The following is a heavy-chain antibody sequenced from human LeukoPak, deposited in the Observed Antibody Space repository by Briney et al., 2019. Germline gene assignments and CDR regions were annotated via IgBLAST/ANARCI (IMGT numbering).Heavy chain of an antibody. CDR1: GGTFSSYA. V-gene: IGHV1-69*13. CDR3: ASYSSGWSYYYYMDV. D-gene: IGHD6-19*01. CDR2: IIPIFGTA. Sequence: ASVKVSCKASGGTFSSYAISWVRQAPGQGLEWMGRIIPIFGTANYAQNLQGRVTITSDESTSTAYMELSSLRSEDTAVYYCASYSSGWSYYYYMDVWGKGTTVTVSS. J-gene: IGHJ6*03.